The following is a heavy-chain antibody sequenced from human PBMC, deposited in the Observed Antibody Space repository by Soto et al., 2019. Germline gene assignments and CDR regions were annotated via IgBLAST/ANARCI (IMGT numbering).Heavy chain of an antibody. J-gene: IGHJ6*02. V-gene: IGHV3-72*01. CDR2: IRRKANSYTT. CDR3: AMLGGWSGGSNDMDV. Sequence: EVQLVESGGGLVQPGGSLRLSCAASGLIFSDYHMDWVRQAPGKGLEWVGRIRRKANSYTTAYAASGKGRFTISRYNSKNSLYLQRNSLKTEDTAVYYCAMLGGWSGGSNDMDVWGQGTTVTVSS. D-gene: IGHD6-19*01. CDR1: GLIFSDYH.